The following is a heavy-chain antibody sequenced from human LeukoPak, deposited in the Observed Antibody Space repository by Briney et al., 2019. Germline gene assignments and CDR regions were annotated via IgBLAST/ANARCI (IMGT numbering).Heavy chain of an antibody. J-gene: IGHJ4*02. CDR3: ARDVLLRGYSYGWGYFDY. CDR1: GFTFSSYS. CDR2: ISSSSSYI. Sequence: PGGSLRLSCAASGFTFSSYSMNWVRQAPGKGLEWVSSISSSSSYIYYADSVKGRFTISRDNAKNSLYLQMNSLRAEDTAVYYCARDVLLRGYSYGWGYFDYWGQGTLVTVSS. V-gene: IGHV3-21*01. D-gene: IGHD5-18*01.